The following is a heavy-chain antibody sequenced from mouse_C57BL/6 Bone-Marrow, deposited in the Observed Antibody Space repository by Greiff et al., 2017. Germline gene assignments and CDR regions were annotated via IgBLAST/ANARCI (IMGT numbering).Heavy chain of an antibody. Sequence: VQLKESGGDLVKPGGSLKLSCAASGFTFSSYGMSWVRQTPDKRLEWVATISSGGSYTYYPDSVKGRFTISRDNAKNTLYLQMSSLKSEDTAMYYCATYYYGSSYDWYFDVWGTGTTVTVSS. CDR2: ISSGGSYT. D-gene: IGHD1-1*01. V-gene: IGHV5-6*01. J-gene: IGHJ1*03. CDR1: GFTFSSYG. CDR3: ATYYYGSSYDWYFDV.